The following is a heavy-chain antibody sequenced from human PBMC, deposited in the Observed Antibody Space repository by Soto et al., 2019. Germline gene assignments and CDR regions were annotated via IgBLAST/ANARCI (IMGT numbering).Heavy chain of an antibody. Sequence: QVQLVESGGGVVQPGRSLRVSCAASGFTFSIYAMHWVRQAPGTGLEWVAVISYDGTKKYYADSVKGPFTISRDNSKNTVYLQMNSLRDEDTAVYYCAKDRGPRTQWLIAGFDYWGQGTLVPVSP. CDR2: ISYDGTKK. J-gene: IGHJ4*02. D-gene: IGHD6-19*01. V-gene: IGHV3-30*18. CDR3: AKDRGPRTQWLIAGFDY. CDR1: GFTFSIYA.